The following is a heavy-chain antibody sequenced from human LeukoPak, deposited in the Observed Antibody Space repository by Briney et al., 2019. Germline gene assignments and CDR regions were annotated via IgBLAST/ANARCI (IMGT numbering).Heavy chain of an antibody. CDR2: IWSDGSNK. Sequence: PGGSLRLSCVVSGLSFSDYGMHWVRQAPGKGLEWVAVIWSDGSNKYYADSVKGRFTISRDNSKNTLYLQMNSLRAEDTAVYYCANLPQIQYYDFWSGYYGPKYFQHWGQGTLVTVSS. CDR3: ANLPQIQYYDFWSGYYGPKYFQH. CDR1: GLSFSDYG. D-gene: IGHD3-3*01. V-gene: IGHV3-33*06. J-gene: IGHJ1*01.